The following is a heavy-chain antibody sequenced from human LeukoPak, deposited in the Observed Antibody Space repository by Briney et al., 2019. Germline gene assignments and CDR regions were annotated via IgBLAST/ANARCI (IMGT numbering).Heavy chain of an antibody. CDR3: ARDLRVCSSTSCFPFF. D-gene: IGHD2-2*01. CDR1: GYTFTAYY. Sequence: ASVKVSCKASGYTFTAYYIYWVRQAPGQGLEWMGWISPTDGGPRYAQNFQGRVTMTRDTSVSTAYMELNSLRSDDTAVYYCARDLRVCSSTSCFPFFWGQGTLVTVAS. CDR2: ISPTDGGP. J-gene: IGHJ4*02. V-gene: IGHV1-2*02.